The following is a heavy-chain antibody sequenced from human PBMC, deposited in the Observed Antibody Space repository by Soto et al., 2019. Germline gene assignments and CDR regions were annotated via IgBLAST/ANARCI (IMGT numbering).Heavy chain of an antibody. V-gene: IGHV1-2*02. CDR1: GPTFIAYY. Sequence: QLVQSAAEVKKPGASVKVSCKTSGPTFIAYYIHWVRQAPGQGLERMGWIDPKSGGTTYEQKFLGSVTMTSDASINTAYMDLNRLTSDDTAVYYCVRVSVDVPEWGQGTLLTVSS. J-gene: IGHJ4*02. CDR2: IDPKSGGT. CDR3: VRVSVDVPE. D-gene: IGHD5-12*01.